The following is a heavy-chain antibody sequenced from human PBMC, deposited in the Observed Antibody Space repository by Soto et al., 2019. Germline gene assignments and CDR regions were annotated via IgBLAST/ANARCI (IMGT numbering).Heavy chain of an antibody. D-gene: IGHD2-21*01. CDR3: ARGRIVASIHDAFEI. CDR1: GYDFTSYG. CDR2: ISAYNGKR. J-gene: IGHJ3*02. Sequence: QGQLLQSGDEVKKPGDSVRVSCRASGYDFTSYGIRWVSQDPGQGLEWVSWISAYNGKRDTAQKFQGRVTMTMDTSTDTANMELGDLTSADTAVYYCARGRIVASIHDAFEIWGQGTMVAVSS. V-gene: IGHV1-18*01.